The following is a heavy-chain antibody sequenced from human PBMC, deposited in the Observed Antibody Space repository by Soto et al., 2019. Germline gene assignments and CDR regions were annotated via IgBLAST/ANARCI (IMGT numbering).Heavy chain of an antibody. D-gene: IGHD6-13*01. CDR3: ARGRDITAAGGINWFDP. Sequence: PSETLSLTCTVSGDSISTYYWSWIRQPPGKGLEWIGYIYYNGNTNYNPSLKSRVTISVDTSKNQFSLRLSSVTAADTAVYYCARGRDITAAGGINWFDPWGQGTQVTVS. CDR1: GDSISTYY. CDR2: IYYNGNT. J-gene: IGHJ5*02. V-gene: IGHV4-59*01.